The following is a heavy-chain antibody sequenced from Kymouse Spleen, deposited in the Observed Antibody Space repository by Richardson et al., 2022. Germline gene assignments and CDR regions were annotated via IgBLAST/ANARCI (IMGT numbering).Heavy chain of an antibody. D-gene: IGHD3-9*01. V-gene: IGHV3-33*01. J-gene: IGHJ6*02. CDR2: IWYDGSNK. Sequence: QVQLVESGGGVVQPGRSLRLSCAASGFTFSSYGMHWVRQAPGKGLEWVAVIWYDGSNKYYADSVKGRFTISRDNSKNTLYLQMNSLRAEDTAVYYCAREDYDILTGYNYGMDVWGQGTTVTVSS. CDR1: GFTFSSYG. CDR3: AREDYDILTGYNYGMDV.